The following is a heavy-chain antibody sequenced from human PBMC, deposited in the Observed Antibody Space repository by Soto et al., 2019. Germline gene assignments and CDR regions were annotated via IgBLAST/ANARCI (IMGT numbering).Heavy chain of an antibody. J-gene: IGHJ6*02. CDR2: IYYSGST. Sequence: SETLSLTCTVSGGSISSSSYYWGWIRQPPGKGLEWIGSIYYSGSTNYNPSLKSRVTISVDTSKNQFSLKLSSVTAADTAVYYCASGTQYSGYDPPYYYYGMDVWGQGTTVTVSS. V-gene: IGHV4-39*07. CDR1: GGSISSSSYY. CDR3: ASGTQYSGYDPPYYYYGMDV. D-gene: IGHD5-12*01.